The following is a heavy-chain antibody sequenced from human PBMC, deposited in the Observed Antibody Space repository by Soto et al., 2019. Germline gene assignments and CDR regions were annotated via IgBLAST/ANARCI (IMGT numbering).Heavy chain of an antibody. D-gene: IGHD3-10*01. Sequence: VQLVESGGGVVQPGRSLRLSCAASGFTFSSYGMHWVRQAPGKGLEWVAVIWYDGSNKYYADSVKGRFTISRDNSKNTLYLQMNSLRAEDTAVYYCARGLWFGELLSTNDAFDIWGQGTMVTVSS. CDR2: IWYDGSNK. V-gene: IGHV3-33*01. J-gene: IGHJ3*02. CDR3: ARGLWFGELLSTNDAFDI. CDR1: GFTFSSYG.